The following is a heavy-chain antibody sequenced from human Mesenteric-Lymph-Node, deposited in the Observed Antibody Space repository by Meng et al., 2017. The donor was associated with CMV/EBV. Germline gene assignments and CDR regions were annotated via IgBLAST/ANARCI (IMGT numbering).Heavy chain of an antibody. CDR1: GLTLSSYA. V-gene: IGHV3-15*01. Sequence: ASGLTLSSYAMSRVRQAPGKGLEWVGRIKSKTDGGTTDYAAPVKGRFTISRDDSKNTLYLQMNSLKTEDTAVYYCTTDIGDYDFDYWGQGTLVTVSS. CDR3: TTDIGDYDFDY. J-gene: IGHJ4*02. D-gene: IGHD3-3*01. CDR2: IKSKTDGGTT.